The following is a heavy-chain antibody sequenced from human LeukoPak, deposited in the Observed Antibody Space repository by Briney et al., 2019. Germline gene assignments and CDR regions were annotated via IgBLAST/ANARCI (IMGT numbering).Heavy chain of an antibody. CDR3: AREHGSGSYYNRGAGAFDI. CDR2: ISYDGSNK. Sequence: PGGSLRLSCAASGFTFSSYAMHWVRQAPGKGLEWVAVISYDGSNKYYADSVKGRFTISRDNSKNTLYLQMNSLRAEDTAVYYCAREHGSGSYYNRGAGAFDIWGQGTMVTVSS. D-gene: IGHD3-10*01. V-gene: IGHV3-30-3*01. CDR1: GFTFSSYA. J-gene: IGHJ3*02.